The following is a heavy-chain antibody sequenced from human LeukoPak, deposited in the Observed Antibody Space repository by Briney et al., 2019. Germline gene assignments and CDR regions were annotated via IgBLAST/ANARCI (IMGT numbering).Heavy chain of an antibody. Sequence: PGGSLRLSCAASGFTFDDYAMHWVRQAPGKGLEWVSTIAWNSDNVHYADSVKGRFTISRDNARNTLYLQMDSLRPEDTALYFCAKGSGPVRFSGHVLDYWGQGTLVTVSS. CDR3: AKGSGPVRFSGHVLDY. CDR1: GFTFDDYA. J-gene: IGHJ4*02. V-gene: IGHV3-9*01. D-gene: IGHD5-12*01. CDR2: IAWNSDNV.